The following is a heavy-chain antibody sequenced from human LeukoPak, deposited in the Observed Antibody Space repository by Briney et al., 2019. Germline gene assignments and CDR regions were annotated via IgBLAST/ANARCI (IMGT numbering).Heavy chain of an antibody. D-gene: IGHD3-16*02. J-gene: IGHJ4*02. CDR1: GGSISSYY. V-gene: IGHV4-59*01. CDR2: IYYSGST. CDR3: ARYVWGSYPTFEDY. Sequence: SETLSLTCTVSGGSISSYYWSWIRQPPGKGLEWIGYIYYSGSTHYNPSLKSRVTISVDTSKNKFSLKLSSVTAADTAVYYCARYVWGSYPTFEDYWGQGTLVTVSS.